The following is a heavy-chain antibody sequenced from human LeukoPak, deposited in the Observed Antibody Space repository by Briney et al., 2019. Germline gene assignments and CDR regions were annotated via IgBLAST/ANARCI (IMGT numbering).Heavy chain of an antibody. CDR3: ARDGAGVVTAIQG. Sequence: GGSLRLSCAASGFTFSSYWMSWVRQAPGKGLEWVANIKQDGSEKYYVDSVKGRFTISRDNAKNSLYLQMNSLRAEDTAVYYCARDGAGVVTAIQGWGQGTLVTVYS. CDR1: GFTFSSYW. J-gene: IGHJ4*02. CDR2: IKQDGSEK. V-gene: IGHV3-7*01. D-gene: IGHD2-21*02.